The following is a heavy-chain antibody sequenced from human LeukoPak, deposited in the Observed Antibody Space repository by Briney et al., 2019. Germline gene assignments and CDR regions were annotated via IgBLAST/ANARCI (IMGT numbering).Heavy chain of an antibody. V-gene: IGHV3-64*01. Sequence: GGSLRLSCAATGFTFRNYAMHWVRQAPGKGLEYVSAIGRNGGSTFYANSVKDRFTIFRDNSKNTLYLQMGSLRAEDMAVYYCAIVGGKDAFDMWGQGTMVTVSS. J-gene: IGHJ3*02. CDR1: GFTFRNYA. CDR2: IGRNGGST. CDR3: AIVGGKDAFDM. D-gene: IGHD6-25*01.